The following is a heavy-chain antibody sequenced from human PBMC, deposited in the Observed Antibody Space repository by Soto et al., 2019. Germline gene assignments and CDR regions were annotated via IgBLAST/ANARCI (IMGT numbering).Heavy chain of an antibody. CDR1: GYTFTRYG. CDR2: ISGYNGDT. Sequence: QGQLVQSGPEVKKPGASVKVSCKASGYTFTRYGISWVRQAPGQGLEWMGWISGYNGDTNYAQKVQGRVTMTIDTSTSTAYMELRSLTSDDTAIHYCATNGQLPYYYYGMDVWGQGTTVTVSS. J-gene: IGHJ6*02. CDR3: ATNGQLPYYYYGMDV. V-gene: IGHV1-18*01. D-gene: IGHD1-1*01.